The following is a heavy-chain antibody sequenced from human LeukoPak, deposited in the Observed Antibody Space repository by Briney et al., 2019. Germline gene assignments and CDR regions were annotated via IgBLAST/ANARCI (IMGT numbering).Heavy chain of an antibody. CDR2: ISSSGST. CDR1: GFTFSDYY. D-gene: IGHD1-7*01. J-gene: IGHJ6*03. CDR3: AKRRGLELLYYYYMDV. Sequence: PGGSLRLSCAAPGFTFSDYYMSWIRQAPGKGLEWVSYISSSGSTYFADSVKGRFTISRDNSKNTLYLQMNSLRAEDTAVYYCAKRRGLELLYYYYMDVWGKGTTVTVSS. V-gene: IGHV3-11*01.